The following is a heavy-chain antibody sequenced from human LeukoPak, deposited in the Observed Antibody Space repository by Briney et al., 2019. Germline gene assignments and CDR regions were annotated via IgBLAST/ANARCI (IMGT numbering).Heavy chain of an antibody. CDR1: GFTFDDYA. D-gene: IGHD2-15*01. Sequence: PGRSLRLSCAASGFTFDDYAMHWVRQAPGKGLEWVSAISGSGGSTYYADSVKGRFTISRDNSKNTLYLQMNSLRAEDTAVYYCVKDQFEYCSGGSCRNWFDPWGQGTLVTVSS. J-gene: IGHJ5*02. CDR2: ISGSGGST. V-gene: IGHV3-23*01. CDR3: VKDQFEYCSGGSCRNWFDP.